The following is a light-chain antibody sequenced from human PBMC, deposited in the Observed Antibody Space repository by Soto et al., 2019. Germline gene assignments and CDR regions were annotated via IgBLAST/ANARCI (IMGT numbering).Light chain of an antibody. J-gene: IGKJ1*01. V-gene: IGKV1-39*01. CDR2: ATS. CDR1: QSINRY. CDR3: QQSYRTPQT. Sequence: DIQMTQSPSSLSASVGDRVTITCRASQSINRYLHWYQQKPGKAPKLLIYATSSLQSGVPSRFSGSGSGTDFTLTISSLQVEDFATYYCQQSYRTPQTFGQGTKVEIQ.